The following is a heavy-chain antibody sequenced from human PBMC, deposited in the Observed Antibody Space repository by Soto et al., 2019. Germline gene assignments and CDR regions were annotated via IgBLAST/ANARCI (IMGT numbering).Heavy chain of an antibody. J-gene: IGHJ4*02. CDR2: IYYSGST. V-gene: IGHV4-39*01. CDR1: GGSISSSSYY. D-gene: IGHD3-16*01. Sequence: SETLSLTCTVSGGSISSSSYYWGWIRQPPGKGLEWIGSIYYSGSTYYNPSLKSRVTISVDTSKNQFSLKLSSVTAADTAVYYCARSTYYDYIWGSYSLSDPFDYWGQGTLVTVSS. CDR3: ARSTYYDYIWGSYSLSDPFDY.